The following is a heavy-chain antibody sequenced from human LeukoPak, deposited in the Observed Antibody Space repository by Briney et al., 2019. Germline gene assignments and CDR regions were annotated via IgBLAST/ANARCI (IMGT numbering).Heavy chain of an antibody. CDR2: IHGGGST. J-gene: IGHJ4*02. CDR3: ARETRRGPYYYFDY. CDR1: GFTVSSNY. Sequence: GGSLRLSCAASGFTVSSNYVSWVRQAPGKGLEWVSGIHGGGSTHYADSVKGRFTLSRDISMNTLYLQMNSLRADDTAVYYCARETRRGPYYYFDYWGQGTLVTVSS. V-gene: IGHV3-53*01. D-gene: IGHD3-10*01.